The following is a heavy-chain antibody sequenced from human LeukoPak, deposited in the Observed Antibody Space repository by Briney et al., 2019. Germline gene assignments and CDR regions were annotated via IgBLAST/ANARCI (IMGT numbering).Heavy chain of an antibody. D-gene: IGHD3-22*01. CDR2: ISGSGGGT. V-gene: IGHV3-23*01. Sequence: GGSLRLSCAASGFTFSSYAMSWVRQAPGKGLEWVSAISGSGGGTYYADSVKGRFTISRDNSKNTLYLQMNSLRAEDTAVYYCAKDRYSNGYFDWGQGTLVTVSS. CDR3: AKDRYSNGYFD. CDR1: GFTFSSYA. J-gene: IGHJ4*02.